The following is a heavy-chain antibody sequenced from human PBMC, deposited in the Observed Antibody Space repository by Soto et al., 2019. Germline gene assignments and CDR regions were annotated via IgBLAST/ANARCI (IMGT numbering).Heavy chain of an antibody. CDR2: ISAYNGNT. D-gene: IGHD2-2*01. V-gene: IGHV1-18*01. Sequence: ASVKVSCKASGYTFTSYGISWVRQAPGQGLEWMGWISAYNGNTNYAQKLQGRVTMTTDTSTSTAYMELRSLRSDDTAVYYCAREIVVVPAAPSAMDDYYYYYMDVWGKGTMVTVSS. CDR3: AREIVVVPAAPSAMDDYYYYYMDV. J-gene: IGHJ6*03. CDR1: GYTFTSYG.